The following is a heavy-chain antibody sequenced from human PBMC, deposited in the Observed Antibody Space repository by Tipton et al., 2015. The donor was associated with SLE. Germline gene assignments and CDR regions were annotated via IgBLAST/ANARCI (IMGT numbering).Heavy chain of an antibody. CDR1: GYTFTSYG. Sequence: QLVQSGAEVKKPGASVKVSCKASGYTFTSYGISWVRQAPGQGLEWMGWISAYNGNTNYAQKLQGRVTMTTDTSPSTAYMELRSLRSDDTAGYYWARAIVVVPGHYYMDVWGKGTTVTISS. CDR2: ISAYNGNT. CDR3: ARAIVVVPGHYYMDV. V-gene: IGHV1-18*01. D-gene: IGHD2-2*01. J-gene: IGHJ6*03.